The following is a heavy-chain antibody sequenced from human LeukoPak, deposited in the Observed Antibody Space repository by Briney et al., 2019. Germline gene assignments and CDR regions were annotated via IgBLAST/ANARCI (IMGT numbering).Heavy chain of an antibody. D-gene: IGHD3-16*01. CDR2: IYDTGST. V-gene: IGHV4-59*01. CDR3: ARFMKYYYYYYMDV. CDR1: GGSISSYY. J-gene: IGHJ6*03. Sequence: PSETLSLTCTVSGGSISSYYWSWIRQPPGKGLEWIGYIYDTGSTNYNPSLKSRVTISVDTSKNQFSLKLSSVTAADTAVYYCARFMKYYYYYYMDVWGKGTTVTVSS.